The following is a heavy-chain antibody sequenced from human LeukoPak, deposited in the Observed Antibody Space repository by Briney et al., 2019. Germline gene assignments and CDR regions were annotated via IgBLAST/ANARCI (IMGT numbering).Heavy chain of an antibody. CDR2: IKQDGSEK. CDR1: GFTFSSYW. Sequence: PGGSLRLSCAASGFTFSSYWMSWVRQAPGKGLEWVANIKQDGSEKYYVDSVKGRFTISRDNAKNSLYLQMNSLRAEDTAVYYCAQLLKGGYYGMDVWGQGTTVTVSS. V-gene: IGHV3-7*01. CDR3: AQLLKGGYYGMDV. J-gene: IGHJ6*02. D-gene: IGHD2-2*01.